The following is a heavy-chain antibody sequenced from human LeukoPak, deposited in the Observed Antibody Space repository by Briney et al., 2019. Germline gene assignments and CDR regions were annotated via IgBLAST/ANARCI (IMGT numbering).Heavy chain of an antibody. V-gene: IGHV3-23*01. Sequence: GGSLRLSCAASGFTFSNAWMSWVRQAPGKGLEWVSTISGSGGSTYYADSVKGRFTISRDNSKNTLYLQMNSLRAEDTAVYYCAKYTAYSTGWPSYWGQGTLVTVS. CDR2: ISGSGGST. D-gene: IGHD6-19*01. J-gene: IGHJ4*02. CDR1: GFTFSNAW. CDR3: AKYTAYSTGWPSY.